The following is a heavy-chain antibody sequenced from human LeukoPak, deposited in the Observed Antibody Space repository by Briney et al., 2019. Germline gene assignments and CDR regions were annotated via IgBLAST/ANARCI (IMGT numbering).Heavy chain of an antibody. V-gene: IGHV1-69*01. D-gene: IGHD6-19*01. J-gene: IGHJ4*02. Sequence: SVKLSCKASGGTFSSYAISWVRQAPGQGLEWMGGIIPIFGTANYAQKFQGRVTITADESTSTAYMELSSLRSEDTAVYYCARGSSGWYREFDYWGQGTLVTVSS. CDR1: GGTFSSYA. CDR2: IIPIFGTA. CDR3: ARGSSGWYREFDY.